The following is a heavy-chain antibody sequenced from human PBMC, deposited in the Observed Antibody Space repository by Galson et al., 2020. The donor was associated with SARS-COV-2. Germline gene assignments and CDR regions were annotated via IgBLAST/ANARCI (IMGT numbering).Heavy chain of an antibody. Sequence: GGSLRLSCAASGFTFSSYAMHWVRQAPGKGLEWVAVISYDGSNKYYADSVKGRFTISRDNSKNTLYLQMNSLRAEDTAVYYCARDNSGSLIGAFDRWGQGTLVTVSS. V-gene: IGHV3-30*04. CDR1: GFTFSSYA. CDR2: ISYDGSNK. J-gene: IGHJ5*02. CDR3: ARDNSGSLIGAFDR. D-gene: IGHD1-26*01.